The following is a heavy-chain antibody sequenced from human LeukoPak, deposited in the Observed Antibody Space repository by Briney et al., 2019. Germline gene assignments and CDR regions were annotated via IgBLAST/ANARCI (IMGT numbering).Heavy chain of an antibody. CDR1: GYTFTSYY. Sequence: GASVKVSCKASGYTFTSYYMHWVRQAPGQGLEWMGIINPSGGSTSYAQKFQGRVTMTRDMSTSTVYMELSSLRSEDTAVYYCARDGPIIAARSRYYYMDVWGKGTTATVSS. D-gene: IGHD6-6*01. CDR3: ARDGPIIAARSRYYYMDV. CDR2: INPSGGST. V-gene: IGHV1-46*01. J-gene: IGHJ6*03.